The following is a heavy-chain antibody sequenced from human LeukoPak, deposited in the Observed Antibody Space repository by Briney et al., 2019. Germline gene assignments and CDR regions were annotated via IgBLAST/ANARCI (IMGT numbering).Heavy chain of an antibody. D-gene: IGHD2-15*01. CDR1: GGSISSHY. CDR2: IYYSGST. V-gene: IGHV4-59*08. Sequence: SETLSLTCTVSGGSISSHYWSWIRQPPGKGLEWIGYIYYSGSTNYNPSLKSRVTISVDTSKNQFSLKLSSVTAADTAVYYCARVVSPQSFDYWGQGTLVTVSS. J-gene: IGHJ4*02. CDR3: ARVVSPQSFDY.